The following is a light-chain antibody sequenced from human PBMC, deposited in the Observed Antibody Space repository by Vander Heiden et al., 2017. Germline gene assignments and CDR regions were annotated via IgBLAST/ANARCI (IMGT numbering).Light chain of an antibody. Sequence: DIVFTQSPATLSLSPGERATLSCRASQSVRSYLAWYQQQPGQAPRLLIYDASNRATGIPARFSGSGSGTDFTLTISSLEPEDFAVYYCQQRSNWPLLTFGGGTKVEIK. CDR3: QQRSNWPLLT. V-gene: IGKV3-11*01. J-gene: IGKJ4*01. CDR1: QSVRSY. CDR2: DAS.